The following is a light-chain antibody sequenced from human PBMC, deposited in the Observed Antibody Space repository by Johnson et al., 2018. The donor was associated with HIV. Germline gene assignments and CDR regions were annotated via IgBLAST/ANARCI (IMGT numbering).Light chain of an antibody. J-gene: IGLJ1*01. CDR1: SSNIGNNY. Sequence: QSVLTQPPSVSAAPGQKVTIPCSGSSSNIGNNYVSWYQQLPGTAPKLLIYDNNKRPSGIPDRFSGSKSGTSATLGITGLQTGDEADYYCGAWDSSLSAHFVFGTGTKVTGL. CDR3: GAWDSSLSAHFV. CDR2: DNN. V-gene: IGLV1-51*01.